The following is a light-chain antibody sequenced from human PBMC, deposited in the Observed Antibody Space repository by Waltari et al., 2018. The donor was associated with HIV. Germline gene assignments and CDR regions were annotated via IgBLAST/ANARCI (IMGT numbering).Light chain of an antibody. Sequence: DIQMTQSPSSVSASVGDRVTITCQASQDISLYLNWYQHKSGTAPKLLIYDASYLETGVPSRFSGSGSGTDFTFTISSLQPEDAATYYCQQYDNVSPFFTFGHGTKVDIK. CDR3: QQYDNVSPFFT. J-gene: IGKJ3*01. V-gene: IGKV1-33*01. CDR1: QDISLY. CDR2: DAS.